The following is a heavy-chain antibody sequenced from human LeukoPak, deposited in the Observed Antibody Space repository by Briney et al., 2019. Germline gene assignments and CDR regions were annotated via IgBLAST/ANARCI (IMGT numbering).Heavy chain of an antibody. D-gene: IGHD1-1*01. J-gene: IGHJ4*02. Sequence: SETLSLTCTVSGGSFSTHYWNWIRQSPGKGLEWIAYIYSRGSTNYNPSLKSRVTISLDTSNYQFSLKLNSVTAADTAVYYCARAPTTALFDYWGQGILVSVSS. CDR1: GGSFSTHY. V-gene: IGHV4-4*09. CDR2: IYSRGST. CDR3: ARAPTTALFDY.